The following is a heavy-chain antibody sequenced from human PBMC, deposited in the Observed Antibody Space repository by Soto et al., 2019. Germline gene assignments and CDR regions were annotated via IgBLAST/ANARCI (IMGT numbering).Heavy chain of an antibody. Sequence: EVQLLESGGGLVQPGGSLRLSCAASGFTFNNYAMNWVRQAPGKGLEWVSVISGGGGNTYYADYVKGRFTISRDNSKNTLYLQMNKLRAEDTALYYCAQSSISPTLTTFFDYWGQGTLVTVSS. J-gene: IGHJ4*02. D-gene: IGHD4-4*01. CDR2: ISGGGGNT. V-gene: IGHV3-23*01. CDR3: AQSSISPTLTTFFDY. CDR1: GFTFNNYA.